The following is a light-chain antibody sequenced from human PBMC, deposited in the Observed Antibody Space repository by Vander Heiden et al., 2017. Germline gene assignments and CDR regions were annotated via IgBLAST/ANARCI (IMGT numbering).Light chain of an antibody. J-gene: IGLJ3*02. CDR1: YIGDKS. CDR3: QVWDGSSDHPNWV. Sequence: SYVLTQPPSVSVAPGPTARITCGGNYIGDKSVHWYQLKPGQAPVLVVYDGSDRPSGIPERFSGSNSGNTATLTISRVEAGDEADYYCQVWDGSSDHPNWVFGGGTKLTVL. CDR2: DGS. V-gene: IGLV3-21*02.